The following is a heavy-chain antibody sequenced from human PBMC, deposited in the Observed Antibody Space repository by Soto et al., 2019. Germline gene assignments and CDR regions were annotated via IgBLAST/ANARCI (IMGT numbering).Heavy chain of an antibody. CDR1: GFTVSSNY. Sequence: PGGSLRLSCAASGFTVSSNYMSWVRQAPGKGLEWVSVIYSGGTTYYADSVKGRFTISRDNSKSTLYLHMNSLRAEDTAVYYCARVGRGRTQYYFDYWGQGTLVTVSS. CDR2: IYSGGTT. D-gene: IGHD3-10*01. J-gene: IGHJ4*02. V-gene: IGHV3-53*01. CDR3: ARVGRGRTQYYFDY.